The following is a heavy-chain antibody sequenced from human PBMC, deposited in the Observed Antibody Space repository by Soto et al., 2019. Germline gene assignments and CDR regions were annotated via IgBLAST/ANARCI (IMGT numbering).Heavy chain of an antibody. CDR1: GYTFTSYD. J-gene: IGHJ6*03. CDR3: ALLTTPSWTLYYMDV. V-gene: IGHV1-8*01. D-gene: IGHD4-4*01. Sequence: ASVKVSCKASGYTFTSYDINWVRQATGQGLEWMGWMNPNSGNTGYAQKFQGRVTMTRNTSISTAYMELSSLRSEDTAVYYCALLTTPSWTLYYMDVWGKGTTVTVSS. CDR2: MNPNSGNT.